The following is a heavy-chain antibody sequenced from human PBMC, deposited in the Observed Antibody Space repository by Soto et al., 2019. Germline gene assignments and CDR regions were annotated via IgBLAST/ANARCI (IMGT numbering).Heavy chain of an antibody. D-gene: IGHD3-22*01. CDR2: IYYSGST. Sequence: ETLCVTCTVSGGSVSRGSYYWSWIRQPPGKGLEWIGYIYYSGSTNYNPSLKSRVTISVDTSKNQFSLKLSSVTAADTAVYYCARGPSPDYYDRSGTYFPYWGHGTL. J-gene: IGHJ4*01. CDR1: GGSVSRGSYY. CDR3: ARGPSPDYYDRSGTYFPY. V-gene: IGHV4-61*01.